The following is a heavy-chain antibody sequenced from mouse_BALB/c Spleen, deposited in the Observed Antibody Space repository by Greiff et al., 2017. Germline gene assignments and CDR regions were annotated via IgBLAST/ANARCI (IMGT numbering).Heavy chain of an antibody. Sequence: VQLQQSGAELVRPGALVKLSCKASGFNIKDYYMHWVKQRPEQGLEWIGWIDPENGNTIYDPKFQGKASITADTSSNTAYLQLSSLTSEDTAVYYCAGYDYDGDYYYAMDDWGQGTSVTVSS. D-gene: IGHD2-4*01. CDR1: GFNIKDYY. CDR2: IDPENGNT. V-gene: IGHV14-1*02. CDR3: AGYDYDGDYYYAMDD. J-gene: IGHJ4*01.